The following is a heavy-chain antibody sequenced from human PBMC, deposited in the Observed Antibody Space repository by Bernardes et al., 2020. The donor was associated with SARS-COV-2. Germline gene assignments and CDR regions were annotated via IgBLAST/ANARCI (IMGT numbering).Heavy chain of an antibody. CDR3: TRINMNAFDI. Sequence: GGSLRLSCADSGFTFSSYWMSWVRQAPGKGLEWVANMNQGGSEKYYVDSVKGRFTISRDNAKNSLYLQMNSLRAEDTAVYYCTRINMNAFDIWGQGTMVTVSS. D-gene: IGHD3-16*01. V-gene: IGHV3-7*03. CDR1: GFTFSSYW. CDR2: MNQGGSEK. J-gene: IGHJ3*02.